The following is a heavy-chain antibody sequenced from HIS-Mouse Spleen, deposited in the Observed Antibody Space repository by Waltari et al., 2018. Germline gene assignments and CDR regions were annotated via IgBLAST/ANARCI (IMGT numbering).Heavy chain of an antibody. CDR1: GGSISSSSYY. J-gene: IGHJ2*01. CDR2: IYYSGAT. D-gene: IGHD6-13*01. V-gene: IGHV4-39*07. Sequence: QLQLQESGPGLVKPSETLSLTCTVSGGSISSSSYYWGWIRQPPGKGRAWIGGIYYSGATYSNPSPKSRVTISEDTSKNQCSLKLSSVTAADTAVYYCAREIPYSSSWYDWYFDLWGRGTLVTVSS. CDR3: AREIPYSSSWYDWYFDL.